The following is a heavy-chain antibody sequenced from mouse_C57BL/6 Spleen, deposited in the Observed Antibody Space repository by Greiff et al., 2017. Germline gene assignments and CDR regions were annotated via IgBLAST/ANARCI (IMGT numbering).Heavy chain of an antibody. D-gene: IGHD1-1*01. CDR2: IDPSDSYT. J-gene: IGHJ2*01. CDR1: GYTFTSYW. CDR3: ARGRITTVVATKDY. Sequence: VQLQQPGAELVRPGTSVKLSCKASGYTFTSYWMHWVKQRPGQGLEWIGVIDPSDSYTNYNQKFKGKATLTVDTSSSTAYMQLSSLTSEDSAVYYCARGRITTVVATKDYWGQGTTLTVSS. V-gene: IGHV1-59*01.